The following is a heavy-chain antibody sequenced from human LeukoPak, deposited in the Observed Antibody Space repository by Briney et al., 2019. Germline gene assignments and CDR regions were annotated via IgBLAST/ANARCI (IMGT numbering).Heavy chain of an antibody. Sequence: ASVKVSCKASGYTFTSYAMHWVRQAPGQRLEWMGWINAGNGNTKYSQKFQGRVTITADESTSTAYMELSSLRSEDTAVYYCARKPIAAAGSFDYWGQGTLVTVSS. D-gene: IGHD6-13*01. V-gene: IGHV1-3*01. CDR3: ARKPIAAAGSFDY. CDR1: GYTFTSYA. J-gene: IGHJ4*02. CDR2: INAGNGNT.